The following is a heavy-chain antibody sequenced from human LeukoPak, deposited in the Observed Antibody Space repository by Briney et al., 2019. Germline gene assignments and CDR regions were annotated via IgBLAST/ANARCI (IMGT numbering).Heavy chain of an antibody. J-gene: IGHJ4*02. CDR1: GFTFSSYA. Sequence: GGSLRLSCAASGFTFSSYAMHWVRQAPGKGLEWVAVISYDGSNKYYADSVKGRFTISRDNSKNTLYLQMNSLRAEDTAVYYCAKTGYFDWSYYFDYWGQGTLVTVSS. CDR2: ISYDGSNK. D-gene: IGHD3-9*01. CDR3: AKTGYFDWSYYFDY. V-gene: IGHV3-30-3*02.